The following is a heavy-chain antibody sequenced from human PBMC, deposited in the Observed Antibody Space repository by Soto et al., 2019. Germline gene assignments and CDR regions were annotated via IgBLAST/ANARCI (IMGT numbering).Heavy chain of an antibody. Sequence: SETLSLTCTVSGGSISNYYWNWIRQPPGKGLEWIGYIYSSGTTDYNPSIKSRVTMSVDTTMSQFSLKLSSVTAADTAVYYCARDFGGYPDYWGQGTLVTVSS. CDR3: ARDFGGYPDY. V-gene: IGHV4-59*01. CDR2: IYSSGTT. CDR1: GGSISNYY. J-gene: IGHJ4*02. D-gene: IGHD3-22*01.